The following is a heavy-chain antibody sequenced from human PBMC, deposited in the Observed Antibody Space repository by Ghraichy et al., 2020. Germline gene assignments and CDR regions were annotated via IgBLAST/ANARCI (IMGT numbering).Heavy chain of an antibody. CDR2: ISGDGVTI. CDR1: GFSFATYA. CDR3: AKDPLELV. J-gene: IGHJ4*02. V-gene: IGHV3-23*01. Sequence: GGSLRLSCAASGFSFATYAMNWVRQAPGKGLEWVSAISGDGVTIYYADSVRGRFTISRDNSKNTLFLQMNSLRADDTAVYYCAKDPLELVWGQGTLVTVSA. D-gene: IGHD6-6*01.